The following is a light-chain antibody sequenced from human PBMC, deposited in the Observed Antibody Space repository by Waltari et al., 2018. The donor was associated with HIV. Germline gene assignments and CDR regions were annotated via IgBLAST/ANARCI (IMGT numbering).Light chain of an antibody. V-gene: IGKV1-39*01. J-gene: IGKJ2*01. CDR3: QQSYSSPPDT. CDR2: AAS. CDR1: QSISSY. Sequence: DIPMTQSPSSLSASVGDRVTITCRASQSISSYLNWYQQKPGKAPNLLIYAASSLQSGVPSRFSCSGSGTDFTLTISSLQPGDFATYYCQQSYSSPPDTFGQGTKLEIK.